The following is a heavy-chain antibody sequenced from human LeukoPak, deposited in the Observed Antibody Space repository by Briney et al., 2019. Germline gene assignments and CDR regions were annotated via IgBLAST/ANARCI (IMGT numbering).Heavy chain of an antibody. Sequence: TLSLTCTVSGGSISSYYWSWIRQPPGEALEWLAIIYWDDDKRYSPSLESRLTITKDTSKNQVFLIMTNMDPVDTATYYCAHFSDTSGYYYVWFDYWGQGALVTVSS. CDR3: AHFSDTSGYYYVWFDY. J-gene: IGHJ4*02. CDR2: IYWDDDK. V-gene: IGHV2-5*08. D-gene: IGHD3-22*01. CDR1: GGSISSYYW.